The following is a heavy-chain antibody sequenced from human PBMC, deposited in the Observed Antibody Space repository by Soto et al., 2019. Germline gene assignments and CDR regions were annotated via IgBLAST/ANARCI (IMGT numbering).Heavy chain of an antibody. Sequence: SETLSLTCTVSGGSISSGDYYWIWIRQPPGKGLEWIGYIYYSGSTNYNPSLKSRVTISVDTSKNQFSLKLSSVTAADTAVYYCARSLLWFGELKSNNWFDPWGQGTLVTVSS. CDR1: GGSISSGDYY. CDR3: ARSLLWFGELKSNNWFDP. V-gene: IGHV4-61*08. CDR2: IYYSGST. D-gene: IGHD3-10*01. J-gene: IGHJ5*02.